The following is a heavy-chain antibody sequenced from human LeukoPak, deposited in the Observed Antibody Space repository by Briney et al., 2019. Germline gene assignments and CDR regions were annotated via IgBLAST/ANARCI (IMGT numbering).Heavy chain of an antibody. V-gene: IGHV3-33*08. J-gene: IGHJ4*02. CDR3: ARFGQRYSFDY. Sequence: PGGSLRLSCAASGFTFYSYSMNWVRQAPGKGLEWVAVIWYDGSNKYYVDSVKGRFTISRDNSKNTVYLQMNSLRAEDTAVYYCARFGQRYSFDYWGQGTLVTVSS. CDR2: IWYDGSNK. CDR1: GFTFYSYS. D-gene: IGHD5-18*01.